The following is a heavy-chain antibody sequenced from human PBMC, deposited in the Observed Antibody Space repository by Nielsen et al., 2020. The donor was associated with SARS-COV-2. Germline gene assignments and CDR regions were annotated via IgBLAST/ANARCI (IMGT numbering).Heavy chain of an antibody. J-gene: IGHJ5*02. CDR2: INHSGST. V-gene: IGHV4-34*01. CDR1: GGSFSGYY. CDR3: ASATNIP. D-gene: IGHD5-12*01. Sequence: GSLRLSCAVYGGSFSGYYWSWIRQPPGKGLEWIGEINHSGSTNYNPSLKSRVTISVDTSKNQFSLKLSSVTAADTAVYYCASATNIPWGQGTLVTVSS.